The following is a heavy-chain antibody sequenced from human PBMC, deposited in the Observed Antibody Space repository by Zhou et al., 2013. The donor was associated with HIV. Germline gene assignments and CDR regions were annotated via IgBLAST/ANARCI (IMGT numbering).Heavy chain of an antibody. J-gene: IGHJ5*02. CDR1: GYTFTDYY. CDR3: TRPLYCSGGSCLNWFDR. CDR2: INTNSGGT. Sequence: VQLLQSGAEVKKPGASVKVSCKASGYTFTDYYIHWVRQAPGQGLEWMGWINTNSGGTKFAQTFQGRVSMTRDTSITTAYMELSSLRSDDTAVYYCTRPLYCSGGSCLNWFDRWGQGTLVTVSS. D-gene: IGHD2-15*01. V-gene: IGHV1-2*02.